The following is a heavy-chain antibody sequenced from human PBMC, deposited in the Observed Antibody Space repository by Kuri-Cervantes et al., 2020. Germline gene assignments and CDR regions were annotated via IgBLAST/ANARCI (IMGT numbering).Heavy chain of an antibody. J-gene: IGHJ4*02. Sequence: SETLSLTCTVSGGSISSYYWSWIRQPPGKGLEWIGYIYYSGSTNYNPSPKSRVTISVDTSKNQFSLKLRSVTAADTAVYYCARDKTYSSGRRSHSDYWGQGTLVTVSS. D-gene: IGHD6-19*01. V-gene: IGHV4-59*13. CDR1: GGSISSYY. CDR3: ARDKTYSSGRRSHSDY. CDR2: IYYSGST.